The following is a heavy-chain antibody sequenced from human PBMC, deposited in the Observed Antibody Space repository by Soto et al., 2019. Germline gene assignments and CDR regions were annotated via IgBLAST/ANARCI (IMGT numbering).Heavy chain of an antibody. V-gene: IGHV3-30*18. Sequence: GGSLRLSCAASGFTFSSYGMHWVRQAPGKGLEWVAVISYDGSNKYYADSVKGRFTISRDNSKNTLYLQMNSLRAEDTAVYYCAKSGGPDDYWGQGTLVTVSS. J-gene: IGHJ4*02. CDR1: GFTFSSYG. CDR3: AKSGGPDDY. CDR2: ISYDGSNK. D-gene: IGHD3-10*01.